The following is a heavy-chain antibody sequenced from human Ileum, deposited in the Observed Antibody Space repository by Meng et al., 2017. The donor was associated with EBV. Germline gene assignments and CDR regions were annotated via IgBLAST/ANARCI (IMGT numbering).Heavy chain of an antibody. CDR3: AKRAGQQMVNWKFDL. CDR2: IDKSGAYT. CDR1: GFLFSDYA. V-gene: IGHV3-23*04. Sequence: EVRGGESGGGWAQPGGSLRLSCAASGFLFSDYAMTWVRQAPGKELECVSTIDKSGAYTFYADSVKGRFTISRDNSKNTLHLQINSLRAGDTAVYYCAKRAGQQMVNWKFDLWGRGTLVPSPQ. J-gene: IGHJ2*01. D-gene: IGHD2-8*01.